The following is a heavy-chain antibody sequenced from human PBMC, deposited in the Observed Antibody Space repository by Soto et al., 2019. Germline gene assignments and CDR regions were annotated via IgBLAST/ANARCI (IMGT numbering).Heavy chain of an antibody. V-gene: IGHV4-38-2*01. CDR2: IYHGGST. D-gene: IGHD6-13*01. Sequence: SSETLSLTCAVSGYSISSGYYWGWLRQPPGKGLEWIGSIYHGGSTYYNPSLNSRVTLSIDMTNNHVSLILSSVTAADTAVYYCARAEYSRSWRLNYGMDVWGQGTKVTVYS. CDR1: GYSISSGYY. CDR3: ARAEYSRSWRLNYGMDV. J-gene: IGHJ6*02.